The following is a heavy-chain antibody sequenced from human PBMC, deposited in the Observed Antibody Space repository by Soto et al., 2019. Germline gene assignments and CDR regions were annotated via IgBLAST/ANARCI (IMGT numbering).Heavy chain of an antibody. V-gene: IGHV4-61*01. D-gene: IGHD3-10*01. Sequence: PWETLSLTCTVSGGSVSSSSYYWTWIRQPPGKGLEGVVYIDYSGRNYYNPALKRFVTTSVDTTKTHFPLKKSSVTAADTAVYFYARAKVHLCFDYWGQGALVTVSS. CDR3: ARAKVHLCFDY. J-gene: IGHJ4*02. CDR2: IDYSGRN. CDR1: GGSVSSSSYY.